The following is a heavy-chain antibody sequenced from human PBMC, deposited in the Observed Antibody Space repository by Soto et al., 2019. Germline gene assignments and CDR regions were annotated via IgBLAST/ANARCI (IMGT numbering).Heavy chain of an antibody. V-gene: IGHV3-30-3*01. Sequence: GGSLRLSCAASGFTFSGYVMHWVCQAPGKGLEWVAVISYDGSNKYYADSVKGRFTISRDNSKNTLYLQMNSLRAEDTAVYYCARVVWECYYDSSGYYYDFAYRGQGTLVTVSS. J-gene: IGHJ4*02. CDR1: GFTFSGYV. CDR2: ISYDGSNK. CDR3: ARVVWECYYDSSGYYYDFAY. D-gene: IGHD3-22*01.